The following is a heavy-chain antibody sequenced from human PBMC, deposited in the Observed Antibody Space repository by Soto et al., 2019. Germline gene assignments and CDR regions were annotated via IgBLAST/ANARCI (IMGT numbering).Heavy chain of an antibody. Sequence: QVQLQESGPRLVKPSMTLSLTCTVSGGSISDDYWNWIRQPAGKPLEWIGRLHTGGITYYNPSLRSRVTMSSDTSTNQFSLNLNSVTAADTAIYFCARRSGAADGFDIWGPGTMVTVSS. CDR1: GGSISDDY. CDR2: LHTGGIT. J-gene: IGHJ3*02. D-gene: IGHD7-27*01. V-gene: IGHV4-4*07. CDR3: ARRSGAADGFDI.